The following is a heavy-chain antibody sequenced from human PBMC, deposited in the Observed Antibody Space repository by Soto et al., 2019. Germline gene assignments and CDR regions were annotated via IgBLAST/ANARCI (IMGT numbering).Heavy chain of an antibody. CDR1: GGSISSGNYY. CDR3: ATMGTPVTGLYYFDY. Sequence: QVQLQESGPGLVKPSQTLSLTCTVSGGSISSGNYYWSWIRQPPGKGLEWIGFISYSGTTHYSASLRSTVSIQVDTSKNQFSLALSSVTAADTAVYYCATMGTPVTGLYYFDYWGQGTLVTVSS. D-gene: IGHD4-17*01. V-gene: IGHV4-30-4*01. J-gene: IGHJ4*02. CDR2: ISYSGTT.